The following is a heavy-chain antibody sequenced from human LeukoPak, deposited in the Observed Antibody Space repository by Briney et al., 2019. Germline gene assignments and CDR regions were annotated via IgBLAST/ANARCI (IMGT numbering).Heavy chain of an antibody. D-gene: IGHD2-2*01. Sequence: SETLSLTCAVYGGSFSGYYWSWIRQPPGKGLEWIGYIYYSGSTNYNPSLKSRVTISVDTSKNQFSLKLSSVTAADTAVYYCARHGTSSYYYYAMDVWGQGTTVTVSS. CDR2: IYYSGST. CDR1: GGSFSGYY. J-gene: IGHJ6*02. CDR3: ARHGTSSYYYYAMDV. V-gene: IGHV4-59*08.